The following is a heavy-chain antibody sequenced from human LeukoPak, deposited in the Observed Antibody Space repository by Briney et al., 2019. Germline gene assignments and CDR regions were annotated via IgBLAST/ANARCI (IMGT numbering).Heavy chain of an antibody. D-gene: IGHD2-2*01. CDR1: GGSISSGGYY. Sequence: KPSETLSLTCTVSGGSISSGGYYWSWIRQHPGKGLEWIGYIYYSGSTYYNPSLKSRVTISVDTSKNQFSLKLSSVTAADTAVYYCARISGVVPAAILDYWGQGTLVSVSS. CDR2: IYYSGST. V-gene: IGHV4-31*03. J-gene: IGHJ4*02. CDR3: ARISGVVPAAILDY.